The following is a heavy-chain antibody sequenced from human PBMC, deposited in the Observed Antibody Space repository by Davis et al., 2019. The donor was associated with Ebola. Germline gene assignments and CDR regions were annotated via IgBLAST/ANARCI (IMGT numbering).Heavy chain of an antibody. CDR3: ARDIRRFDTTGGMDV. CDR2: IKQDGSEK. J-gene: IGHJ6*02. Sequence: PGGSLRLSCAASGFTFSSYWMSWVRQAPGKGLEWVANIKQDGSEKYYVDSVKGRFTISRDNSKNTLYLQMNSLRAEDTAVYYCARDIRRFDTTGGMDVWGQGTTVTVSS. V-gene: IGHV3-7*01. CDR1: GFTFSSYW. D-gene: IGHD1-14*01.